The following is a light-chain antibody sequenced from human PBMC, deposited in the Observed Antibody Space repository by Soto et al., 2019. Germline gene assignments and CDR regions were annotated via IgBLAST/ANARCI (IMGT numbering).Light chain of an antibody. J-gene: IGKJ4*01. Sequence: GYRVTITCRASQSITTFLAWYQQKPGKAPQILIYDASKLEPGVPSRLSGGGSGTEFTLTISSLQPDDFATYYCQQYSTYPLTFGGGTKV. CDR2: DAS. CDR1: QSITTF. CDR3: QQYSTYPLT. V-gene: IGKV1-5*01.